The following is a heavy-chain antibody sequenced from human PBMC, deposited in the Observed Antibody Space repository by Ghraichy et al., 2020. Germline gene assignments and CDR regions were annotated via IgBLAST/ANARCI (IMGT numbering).Heavy chain of an antibody. J-gene: IGHJ6*02. Sequence: VRWVRQAPGKGLEGVANIKQDGSEKYYVDSVKGRFTISRDNAKNSLYLQMNSLRAEDTAVYYCARDGYSSSFYYYYYGMDVWGHGTTVTVSS. V-gene: IGHV3-7*04. CDR2: IKQDGSEK. CDR3: ARDGYSSSFYYYYYGMDV. D-gene: IGHD6-6*01.